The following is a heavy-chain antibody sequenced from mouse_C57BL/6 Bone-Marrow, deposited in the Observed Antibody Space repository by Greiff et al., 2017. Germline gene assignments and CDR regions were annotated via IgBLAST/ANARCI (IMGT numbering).Heavy chain of an antibody. Sequence: VQLQQPGAELVKPGASVKMSCKASGYTFTSYWITWVKQRPGQGLEWIGDIYPGSGSTNYNEKFKSKATLTVDTSSSTAYMQLSSLTSEDSAVXYWESSTTVGVPFDYWGQGTTLTVSS. CDR3: ESSTTVGVPFDY. CDR1: GYTFTSYW. J-gene: IGHJ2*01. V-gene: IGHV1-55*01. CDR2: IYPGSGST. D-gene: IGHD1-1*01.